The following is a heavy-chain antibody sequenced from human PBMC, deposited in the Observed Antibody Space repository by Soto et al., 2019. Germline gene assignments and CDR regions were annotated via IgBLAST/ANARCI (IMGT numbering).Heavy chain of an antibody. CDR1: GFTVSNTY. CDR3: AKGFNWNRGEY. J-gene: IGHJ4*02. Sequence: HPGGSLRLSCEASGFTVSNTYMSWIRQAPGRGLEWVSIIYGGVRTYYTDSVKGRFTISKDNSRNTVYLQMNSLRAEDTALYYCAKGFNWNRGEYWGQGTMVSVSS. CDR2: IYGGVRT. D-gene: IGHD1-20*01. V-gene: IGHV3-53*01.